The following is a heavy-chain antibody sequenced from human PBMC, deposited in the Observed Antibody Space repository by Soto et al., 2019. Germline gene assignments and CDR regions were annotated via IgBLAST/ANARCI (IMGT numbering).Heavy chain of an antibody. CDR2: ICYSGTT. Sequence: QVQLQESGPGLVKPSQTLSLTCTVSGGSISSGGYYWRWIGLHPGKGLEWIGYICYSGTTYYNPSLKSRVTISVDTSKNQFSLKLSSVTAADTAVYYCARGKGSDYDNWFDPWGQGTLVTVSS. CDR1: GGSISSGGYY. D-gene: IGHD5-12*01. V-gene: IGHV4-31*03. J-gene: IGHJ5*02. CDR3: ARGKGSDYDNWFDP.